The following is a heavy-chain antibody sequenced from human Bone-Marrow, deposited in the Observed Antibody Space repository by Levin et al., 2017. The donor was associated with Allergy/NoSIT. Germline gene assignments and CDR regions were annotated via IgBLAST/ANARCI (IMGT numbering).Heavy chain of an antibody. CDR2: INQDGTTK. CDR3: ARDVKGGNFDY. V-gene: IGHV3-7*01. CDR1: GFIFSYDW. J-gene: IGHJ4*02. D-gene: IGHD1-14*01. Sequence: GESLKISCAASGFIFSYDWMTWVRQAPGKGLEWVANINQDGTTKYYVGSVEGRFTISRDNAKNSLYLQMSSLRAEDTAVYYCARDVKGGNFDYWGQGTLVTVSS.